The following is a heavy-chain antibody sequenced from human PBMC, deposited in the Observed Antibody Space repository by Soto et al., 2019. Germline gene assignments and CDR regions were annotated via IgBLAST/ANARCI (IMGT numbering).Heavy chain of an antibody. J-gene: IGHJ3*02. D-gene: IGHD3-22*01. CDR2: ISYDGSNK. CDR3: AKGGYVSSGRGDAFDI. CDR1: GFTFSSYG. V-gene: IGHV3-30*18. Sequence: GGSLRLSCAASGFTFSSYGMHWVRQAPGKGLEWVAVISYDGSNKYYADSVKGRFTISRDNSKNTLYLQMNSLRAEDTAVYYCAKGGYVSSGRGDAFDIWGQGTMVTVSS.